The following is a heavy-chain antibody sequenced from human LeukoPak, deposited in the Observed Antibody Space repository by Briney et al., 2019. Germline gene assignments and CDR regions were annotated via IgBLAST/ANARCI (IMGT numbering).Heavy chain of an antibody. V-gene: IGHV3-23*01. CDR1: GFTFDDYA. CDR2: IRGSGGST. Sequence: GGSLRLSCAASGFTFDDYAMHWVRQAPGKGLEWVSGIRGSGGSTYYADSVKGRFTISRDNSKNTLFLQMNSLRAEDTALYYCAKAGPHRFGDWFDPWGQGTLVTVSS. D-gene: IGHD3-3*01. CDR3: AKAGPHRFGDWFDP. J-gene: IGHJ5*02.